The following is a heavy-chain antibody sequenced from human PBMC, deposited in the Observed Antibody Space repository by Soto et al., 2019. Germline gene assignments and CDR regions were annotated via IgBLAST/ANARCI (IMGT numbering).Heavy chain of an antibody. J-gene: IGHJ5*02. CDR2: IYHTGNT. V-gene: IGHV4-39*01. CDR1: GGSISNSRYY. D-gene: IGHD3-22*01. CDR3: ARDYYDSSDYTTNWFDP. Sequence: SETLSLTCTVSGGSISNSRYYWAWIRQPPGKGLEWIGSIYHTGNTYYNPSLRSRVTISVDTSKNQFSLKLTSVTAADTAVYYCARDYYDSSDYTTNWFDPWVQGTLVTVSS.